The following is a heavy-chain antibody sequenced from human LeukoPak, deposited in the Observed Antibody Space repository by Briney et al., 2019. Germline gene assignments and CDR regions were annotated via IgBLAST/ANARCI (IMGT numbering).Heavy chain of an antibody. D-gene: IGHD5-12*01. CDR3: ARGVNSGYDFDWFDP. CDR1: GGSISSYY. CDR2: LSYSGST. Sequence: SETLSLTCTVSGGSISSYYWSWIRQPPGKGLEWIGYLSYSGSTNYNPSLKSRVTISVDTSKNQFSLKLSSVTAADTAVYYCARGVNSGYDFDWFDPWGQGTLVTVSS. V-gene: IGHV4-59*12. J-gene: IGHJ5*02.